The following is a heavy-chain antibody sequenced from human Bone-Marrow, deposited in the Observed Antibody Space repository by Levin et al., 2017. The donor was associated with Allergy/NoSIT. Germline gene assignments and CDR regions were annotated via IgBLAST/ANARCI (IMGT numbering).Heavy chain of an antibody. D-gene: IGHD3-10*01. J-gene: IGHJ4*02. CDR2: ISWNSGSI. CDR1: GFTFDDYA. V-gene: IGHV3-9*01. Sequence: GGSLRLSCAASGFTFDDYAMHWVRQAPGKGLEWVSGISWNSGSIGYADSVKGRFTISRDNAKNSLYLQMNSLRAEDTALYYCAKDFYYYGSGGVSVDYWGQGTLVTVSS. CDR3: AKDFYYYGSGGVSVDY.